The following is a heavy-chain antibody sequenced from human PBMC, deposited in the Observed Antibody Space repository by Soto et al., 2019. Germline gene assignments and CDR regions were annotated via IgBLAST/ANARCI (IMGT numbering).Heavy chain of an antibody. V-gene: IGHV3-21*01. CDR2: ISSSSSYI. Sequence: EVQLVESGGGLVKPGGSLRLSCAASGFTFSSYSMNWVRQAPGKGLEWVSSISSSSSYIYYADSVKGRFTISRDNAKNSRYLQMNSLRAEDTAVYYCARDLGVVVAAVDYWGQGTLVTVSS. J-gene: IGHJ4*02. CDR3: ARDLGVVVAAVDY. CDR1: GFTFSSYS. D-gene: IGHD2-15*01.